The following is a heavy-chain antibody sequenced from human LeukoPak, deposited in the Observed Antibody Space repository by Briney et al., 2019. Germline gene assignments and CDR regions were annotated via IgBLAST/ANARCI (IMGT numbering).Heavy chain of an antibody. V-gene: IGHV3-23*01. CDR1: GFTFSSYV. J-gene: IGHJ4*02. CDR3: AKVVMTTVTIWSLRDLYYFDY. Sequence: PGGSLRLSCAASGFTFSSYVMSWVRQAPGKGLEWVSAISASGGSTYYADSVKGRFTISRDNSKNTLYLQMNSLRAEDTAVYYCAKVVMTTVTIWSLRDLYYFDYWGQGTLVTVSS. D-gene: IGHD4-17*01. CDR2: ISASGGST.